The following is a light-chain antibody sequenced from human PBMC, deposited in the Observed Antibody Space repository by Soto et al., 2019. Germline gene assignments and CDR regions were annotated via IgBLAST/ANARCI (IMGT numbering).Light chain of an antibody. CDR1: NRDVGSYNL. CDR3: SSYTTTSTLV. Sequence: QSVLTQPASVSGSPGQSITIACTGTNRDVGSYNLVSWYQQRPGEAPKLIISEVRNRPLGISYRFTGSKSGNTASLTISGLQAEDEADYYCSSYTTTSTLVFGGGTKLTVL. CDR2: EVR. V-gene: IGLV2-14*01. J-gene: IGLJ3*02.